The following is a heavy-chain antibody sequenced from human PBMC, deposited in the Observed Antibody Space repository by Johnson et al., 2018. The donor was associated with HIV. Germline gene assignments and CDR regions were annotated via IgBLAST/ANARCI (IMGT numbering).Heavy chain of an antibody. CDR1: GFTFSSYA. D-gene: IGHD6-6*01. Sequence: VQLVESGGGLVQPGGSLRLSCAASGFTFSSYAMSWVRQAPGKGLEWVSDINWNGGTTNYADSVKGRFTISRDNSKNTLYLQMNSLRAEDTAVYYCAREGSSSRAFDIWGQGTMVTVSS. CDR3: AREGSSSRAFDI. V-gene: IGHV3-23*04. J-gene: IGHJ3*02. CDR2: INWNGGTT.